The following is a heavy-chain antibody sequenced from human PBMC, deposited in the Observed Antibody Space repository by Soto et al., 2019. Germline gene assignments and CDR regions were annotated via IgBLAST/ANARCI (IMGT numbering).Heavy chain of an antibody. Sequence: ASVKVSCKASGYTFTSYGISWVRQAPGQGLEWMGWISAYNGNTNYAQKLQGRVTMTTDTSTSTAYMELRSLRSDDTAVYYCARDLSIGYCSGGRCYPPHYGMDVWGQGTTVTVYS. V-gene: IGHV1-18*01. CDR3: ARDLSIGYCSGGRCYPPHYGMDV. J-gene: IGHJ6*02. CDR1: GYTFTSYG. CDR2: ISAYNGNT. D-gene: IGHD2-15*01.